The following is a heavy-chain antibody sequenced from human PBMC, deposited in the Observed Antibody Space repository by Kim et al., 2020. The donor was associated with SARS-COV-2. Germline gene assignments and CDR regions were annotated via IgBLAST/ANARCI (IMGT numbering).Heavy chain of an antibody. J-gene: IGHJ5*02. CDR1: GFTVSADH. Sequence: GGSLRLSCAASGFTVSADHMSWVRQAPGKGLEWVSLLFSDSRTFYADSVKGRFPISRDDSRNTVYLDMNSLRPEDTAAYYCARHDWFDPWGHGTQVTVSS. CDR3: ARHDWFDP. CDR2: LFSDSRT. V-gene: IGHV3-53*01.